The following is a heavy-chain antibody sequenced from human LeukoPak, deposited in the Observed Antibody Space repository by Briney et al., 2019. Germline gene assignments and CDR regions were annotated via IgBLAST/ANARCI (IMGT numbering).Heavy chain of an antibody. CDR1: GFTFDDYA. J-gene: IGHJ4*02. CDR3: AKGRYYDFWSYFDY. CDR2: IKCNSGAI. V-gene: IGHV3-9*03. Sequence: SLRLSCAASGFTFDDYAMHWGRQVPGKGLEWFASIKCNSGAIGYAASVKGRFTISRDNAKNSLYLQMNSLRPEDMALYYCAKGRYYDFWSYFDYWGQGTLVTVSS. D-gene: IGHD3-3*01.